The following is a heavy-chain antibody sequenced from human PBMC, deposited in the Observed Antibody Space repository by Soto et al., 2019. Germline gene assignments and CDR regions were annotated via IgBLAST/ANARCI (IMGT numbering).Heavy chain of an antibody. J-gene: IGHJ6*02. V-gene: IGHV5-51*01. Sequence: GESLKISCRGSGHTFTDYWIVWVRQTLEKGLEWMGIIYPGDSDTRYSPSFQGQVTISADKSISTAYLQWSSLKASDTAMYYCARLGDEGYPPSHYYYGMDVWGQGTTVTVSS. CDR3: ARLGDEGYPPSHYYYGMDV. D-gene: IGHD2-21*02. CDR2: IYPGDSDT. CDR1: GHTFTDYW.